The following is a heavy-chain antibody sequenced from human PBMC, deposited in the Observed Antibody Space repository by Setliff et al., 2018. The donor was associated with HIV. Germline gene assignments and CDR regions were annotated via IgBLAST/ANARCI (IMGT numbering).Heavy chain of an antibody. J-gene: IGHJ5*02. V-gene: IGHV4-38-2*01. D-gene: IGHD2-21*01. CDR2: IYQSGSI. CDR3: ARPRRVRSRAWYWFDI. CDR1: GYSINSGFS. Sequence: KTSETLSLTCAASGYSINSGFSRAWIRQPPGQGPPWIGSIYQSGSIYYNPSLQSRVTISVDSSKNQFSLNLFSVTAADTAVYYCARPRRVRSRAWYWFDIWGQGTLVTVSS.